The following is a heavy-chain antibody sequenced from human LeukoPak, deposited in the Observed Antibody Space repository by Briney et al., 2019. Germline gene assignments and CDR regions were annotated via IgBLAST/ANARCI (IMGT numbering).Heavy chain of an antibody. CDR2: IIPIFGTA. CDR3: ARGPLFYGSGVTYFDD. Sequence: GASVKVSCKASGGTFSNFAIGWVRQAPGQGLEWMGGIIPIFGTANYAQKFQGRVTIITGESTSTAYMELSSLISEDTAVYYCARGPLFYGSGVTYFDDWGQGTLVTVSS. CDR1: GGTFSNFA. V-gene: IGHV1-69*05. D-gene: IGHD3-10*01. J-gene: IGHJ4*02.